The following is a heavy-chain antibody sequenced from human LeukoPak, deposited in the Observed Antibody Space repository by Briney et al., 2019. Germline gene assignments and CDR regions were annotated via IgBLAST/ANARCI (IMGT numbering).Heavy chain of an antibody. D-gene: IGHD2-2*01. CDR3: AKDTCTSCYVTDY. J-gene: IGHJ4*02. CDR1: GFTFSSYG. CDR2: ISYDGSNK. V-gene: IGHV3-30*18. Sequence: GRSLRLSCAASGFTFSSYGMHWVRQAPGKGLEWVAVISYDGSNKYYADSVKGRFTISRDNSKNTLYLQMNSLRAGDTAVYYCAKDTCTSCYVTDYWGQGTLVTVSS.